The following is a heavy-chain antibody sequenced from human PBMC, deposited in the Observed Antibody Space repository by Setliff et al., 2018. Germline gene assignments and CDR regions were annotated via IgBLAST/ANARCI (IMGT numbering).Heavy chain of an antibody. CDR3: ARGDVYSGSYYHFDY. CDR2: INAGNGNI. J-gene: IGHJ4*02. CDR1: GDTSTTYA. D-gene: IGHD1-26*01. Sequence: GASVKVSCKASGDTSTTYAIHWVRQAPGQGLEWMGWINAGNGNIRYSQNFQGRVTITRDTSASTAYMELGSLTSEDTAIYYCARGDVYSGSYYHFDYWGQGTLVTVSS. V-gene: IGHV1-3*01.